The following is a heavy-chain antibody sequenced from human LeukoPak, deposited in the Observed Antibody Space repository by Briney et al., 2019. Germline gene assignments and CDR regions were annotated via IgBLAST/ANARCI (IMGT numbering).Heavy chain of an antibody. CDR2: IYTSGST. CDR3: ARLTTIFGVVTHTYYFDY. CDR1: GGSISSYY. J-gene: IGHJ4*02. Sequence: KPSETLSLTCTVSGGSISSYYWSWIRQPPGKGLEWIGYIYTSGSTNYNPSLKSRVTISVGTSKNQFSLKLSSVTAADTAVYYCARLTTIFGVVTHTYYFDYWGQGTLVTVSS. V-gene: IGHV4-4*09. D-gene: IGHD3-3*01.